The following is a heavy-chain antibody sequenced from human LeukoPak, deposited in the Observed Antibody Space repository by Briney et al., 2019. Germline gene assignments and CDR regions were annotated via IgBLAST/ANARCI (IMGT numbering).Heavy chain of an antibody. J-gene: IGHJ5*02. Sequence: GRSLRLSCAASGFTFSSYGMHWVRQAPGKGLEWVAVISYDGSNKYYADSVKGRFTISRDNSKNTLYLQMNSLRAEDTAVYYCAKAPNWFDPWGQGTLVTVSS. V-gene: IGHV3-30*18. CDR1: GFTFSSYG. CDR2: ISYDGSNK. CDR3: AKAPNWFDP.